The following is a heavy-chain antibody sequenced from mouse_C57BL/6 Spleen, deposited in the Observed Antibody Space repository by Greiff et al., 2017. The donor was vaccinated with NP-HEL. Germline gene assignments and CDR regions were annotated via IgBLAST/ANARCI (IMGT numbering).Heavy chain of an antibody. CDR1: GYTFTSYW. J-gene: IGHJ3*01. CDR3: AKLGAWFAY. CDR2: IDPSDSYT. Sequence: QVQLQQPGAELVKPGASVKLSCTASGYTFTSYWMQWVKQRPGQGLEWIGEIDPSDSYTHYNQKFKGKATLTVDTSSSTAHMQRSSLTSEDSSVYYCAKLGAWFAYWGQGTLVTVSA. D-gene: IGHD4-1*01. V-gene: IGHV1-50*01.